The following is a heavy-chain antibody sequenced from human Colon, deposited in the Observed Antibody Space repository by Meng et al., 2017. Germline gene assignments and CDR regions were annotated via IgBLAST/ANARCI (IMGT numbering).Heavy chain of an antibody. J-gene: IGHJ4*02. V-gene: IGHV4-4*02. CDR2: IYHSGNT. D-gene: IGHD5-18*01. CDR3: ASRGFSYGYVSF. Sequence: QGSGPGRGKPLLTLSLTLALSGGSLSNSNWWSWVRQSTGKGLEWIGEIYHSGNTNYNPSLKSRVTISVDKSKNQFSLKVSSVTAADTAVYYCASRGFSYGYVSFWGQGTLVTVSS. CDR1: GGSLSNSNW.